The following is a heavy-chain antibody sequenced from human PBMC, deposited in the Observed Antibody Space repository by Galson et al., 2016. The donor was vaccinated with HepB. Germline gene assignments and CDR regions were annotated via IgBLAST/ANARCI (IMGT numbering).Heavy chain of an antibody. Sequence: SLRLSCAASGFNLRIYGMHWVRQAPGKGLEWLAVIWFDGSSTHYADSVKGRFTVSRDNSKNMVYLQMSSLRAEDTAVYYCATGPGHIEVLTASEEYFQYWGHGTRVTVSS. D-gene: IGHD2-21*02. CDR2: IWFDGSST. CDR3: ATGPGHIEVLTASEEYFQY. CDR1: GFNLRIYG. V-gene: IGHV3-33*01. J-gene: IGHJ1*01.